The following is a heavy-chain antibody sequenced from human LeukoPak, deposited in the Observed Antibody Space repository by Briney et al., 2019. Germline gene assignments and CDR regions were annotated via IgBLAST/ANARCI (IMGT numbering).Heavy chain of an antibody. CDR3: ARAELAYCGGDCSHPFDY. J-gene: IGHJ4*02. Sequence: GASVKVSCKASGYTFTSYGISWVRQAPGQGLEWMGWISAYNGNTNYAQKLQGRVTMTTDTSTSTVYMELSSLRSEDTAVYYCARAELAYCGGDCSHPFDYWGQGTLVTVSS. V-gene: IGHV1-18*01. CDR1: GYTFTSYG. D-gene: IGHD2-21*02. CDR2: ISAYNGNT.